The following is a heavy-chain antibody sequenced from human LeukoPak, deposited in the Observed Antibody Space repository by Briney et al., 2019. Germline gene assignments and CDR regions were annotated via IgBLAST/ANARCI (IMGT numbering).Heavy chain of an antibody. D-gene: IGHD3-3*01. CDR1: GGSLSAYY. V-gene: IGHV4-34*01. J-gene: IGHJ4*02. CDR3: ARGITIFGVVIMPGYDY. CDR2: INHSGST. Sequence: SETLSLTCAVYGGSLSAYYWTWIRQPPGKGLEWIGEINHSGSTNYNPSLKSRVTISVDTSKNQFSLKLSSVTAADTAVYYCARGITIFGVVIMPGYDYWGQGTLVTVSS.